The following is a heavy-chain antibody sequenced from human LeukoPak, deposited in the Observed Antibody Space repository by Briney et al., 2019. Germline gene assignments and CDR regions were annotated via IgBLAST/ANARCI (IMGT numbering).Heavy chain of an antibody. CDR2: IYYSGST. CDR1: GGSISSSTYY. CDR3: ARLSSGYFFW. J-gene: IGHJ4*02. V-gene: IGHV4-39*01. Sequence: SETLSLTCTVSGGSISSSTYYWGWIRQPPGKGLEWIGSIYYSGSTYFNPSLKSRVTIFVDTSKNQFSLKLSSVTAADTAVYYCARLSSGYFFWWGQGTLVTVSS. D-gene: IGHD3-22*01.